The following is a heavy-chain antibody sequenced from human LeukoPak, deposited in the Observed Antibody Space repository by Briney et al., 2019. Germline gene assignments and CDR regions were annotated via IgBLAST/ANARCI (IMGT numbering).Heavy chain of an antibody. Sequence: SETLSLTCTVSGGSISSYYWGWIRQPPGKGLEWIGYIYYSGSTNYNPSLKSRVTISVDTSRNQFSLKLSSVTAADAAVYYCARDASLNYYDSSGYYYSDAFDIWGQGTMVTVSS. CDR2: IYYSGST. V-gene: IGHV4-59*01. CDR3: ARDASLNYYDSSGYYYSDAFDI. D-gene: IGHD3-22*01. CDR1: GGSISSYY. J-gene: IGHJ3*02.